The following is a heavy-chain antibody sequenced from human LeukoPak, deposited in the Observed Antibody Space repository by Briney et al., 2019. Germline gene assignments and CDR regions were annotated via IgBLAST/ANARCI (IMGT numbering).Heavy chain of an antibody. CDR2: IKSKTDGGTT. V-gene: IGHV3-15*01. CDR1: GFTFSNAC. Sequence: PGGSLRLSCAASGFTFSNACMSWVRQAPGKGLEWVGRIKSKTDGGTTDYAAPVKGRFTISSEDSKNTMYLQMNSVKTEEKAGYYCTTDRVFYFDWLLPGMQPFDPWGQGSLVTVSS. CDR3: TTDRVFYFDWLLPGMQPFDP. J-gene: IGHJ5*02. D-gene: IGHD3-9*01.